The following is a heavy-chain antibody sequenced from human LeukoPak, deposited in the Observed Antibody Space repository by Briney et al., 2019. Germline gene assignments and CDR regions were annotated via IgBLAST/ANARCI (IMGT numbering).Heavy chain of an antibody. J-gene: IGHJ4*02. CDR1: GGTFDNYA. D-gene: IGHD2-2*01. CDR3: ARGLFGGFAAAPFDH. Sequence: SVKVSCKASGGTFDNYAVNWVREAPGLGLEWMGRIIPMLGKTNSAQKFQDRVTFTADKSTGTAYMELTHLRPDDTAVYFCARGLFGGFAAAPFDHWGQGTLVTVSP. CDR2: IIPMLGKT. V-gene: IGHV1-69*04.